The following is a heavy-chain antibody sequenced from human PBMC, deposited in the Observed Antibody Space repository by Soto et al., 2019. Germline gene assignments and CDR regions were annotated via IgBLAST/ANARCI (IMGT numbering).Heavy chain of an antibody. Sequence: SETLSLTCTVSGVSVNSGNYYWSWIRQTPGKGLEWIGYIYQSGSTRYNPSLKSRVTISLDTSKNQFSLKMSSVTAADTAVYYCAREITMVRGVIITPDGWFDPWGQGTLVTVSS. CDR2: IYQSGST. CDR3: AREITMVRGVIITPDGWFDP. V-gene: IGHV4-61*01. D-gene: IGHD3-10*01. J-gene: IGHJ5*02. CDR1: GVSVNSGNYY.